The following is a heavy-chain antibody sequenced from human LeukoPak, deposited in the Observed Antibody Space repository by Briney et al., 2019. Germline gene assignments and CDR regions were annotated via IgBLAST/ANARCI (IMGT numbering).Heavy chain of an antibody. D-gene: IGHD6-19*01. J-gene: IGHJ4*02. CDR2: ITSGGGAM. CDR3: ARADIAVAGTFDY. V-gene: IGHV3-11*04. Sequence: GGSLRLSCAASGFTFSDYYMGWIRQAPGKGLEWVSYITSGGGAMYYADSVKGRFTISRDNAKNSLYLQMNSLRAEDTAVYYCARADIAVAGTFDYWGQGTLVTVSS. CDR1: GFTFSDYY.